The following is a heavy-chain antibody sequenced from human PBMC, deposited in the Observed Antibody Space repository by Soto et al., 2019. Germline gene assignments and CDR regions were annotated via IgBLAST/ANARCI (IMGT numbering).Heavy chain of an antibody. D-gene: IGHD1-26*01. V-gene: IGHV1-69*13. J-gene: IGHJ6*02. Sequence: ASVKVSCKASGGTFSSYAISWVRQAPGRGLEWMGGIIPIFGTANYAQKFQGRVTITADESTSTAYMELSSLRSEDTAVYYCARDRGYGMDVWGQGTTVTVSS. CDR1: GGTFSSYA. CDR2: IIPIFGTA. CDR3: ARDRGYGMDV.